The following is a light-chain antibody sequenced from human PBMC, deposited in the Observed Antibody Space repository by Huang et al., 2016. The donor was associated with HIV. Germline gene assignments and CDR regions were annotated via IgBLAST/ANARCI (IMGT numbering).Light chain of an antibody. V-gene: IGKV1-NL1*01. CDR1: QGIRKS. CDR2: STS. Sequence: DIQMTQSPSSLSASVGDRVTIICRASQGIRKSLAWYQQKPGKAPKRLLYSTSKLESGVPSRFSGRGSGTHYTLTISTLQPEDLATYYCQQYQSVPWTFGQGTKVAI. J-gene: IGKJ1*01. CDR3: QQYQSVPWT.